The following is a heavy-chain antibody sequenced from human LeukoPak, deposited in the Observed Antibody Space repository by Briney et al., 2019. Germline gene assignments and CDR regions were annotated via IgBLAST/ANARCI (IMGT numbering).Heavy chain of an antibody. D-gene: IGHD2-15*01. V-gene: IGHV5-51*01. CDR2: IYPGDSDT. J-gene: IGHJ4*02. CDR1: GYSFTSYW. CDR3: ARPGYCSGGSCYGPDYFDY. Sequence: GESLEISCKGSGYSFTSYWIGWVRQMPGKGLEWMGIIYPGDSDTRYSPSFQGQVTISADKSISTAYLQWSSLKASDTAMYYCARPGYCSGGSCYGPDYFDYWGQGTLVIVS.